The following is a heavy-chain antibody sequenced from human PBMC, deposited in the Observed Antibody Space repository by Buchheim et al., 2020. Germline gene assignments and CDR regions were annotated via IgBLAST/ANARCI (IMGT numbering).Heavy chain of an antibody. CDR3: ARDTSVVVVAATPGDYYYGMDV. CDR1: GFTFSSYS. Sequence: EVQLVESGGGLVKPGGSLRLSCAASGFTFSSYSMNWVRQAPGKGLEWVSSISSSSSYIYYADSVKGRFTISRDNAKKSLYLQRNSLRAEDTAVYYGARDTSVVVVAATPGDYYYGMDVWGQGTT. J-gene: IGHJ6*02. D-gene: IGHD2-15*01. V-gene: IGHV3-21*01. CDR2: ISSSSSYI.